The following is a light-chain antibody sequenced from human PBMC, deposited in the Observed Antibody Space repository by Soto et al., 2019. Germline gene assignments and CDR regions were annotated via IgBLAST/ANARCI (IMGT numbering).Light chain of an antibody. CDR3: QHYNSNTWT. J-gene: IGKJ1*01. CDR1: QTISSY. V-gene: IGKV1-5*03. Sequence: DIQMTQSPSSLSASVGGRVTITCRASQTISSYLAWYQQKPGKAPKLLIYKASTLKSGVPSRFSGSGSGTEFTLTISSLQPDDFATYYCQHYNSNTWTFGQGTKVDI. CDR2: KAS.